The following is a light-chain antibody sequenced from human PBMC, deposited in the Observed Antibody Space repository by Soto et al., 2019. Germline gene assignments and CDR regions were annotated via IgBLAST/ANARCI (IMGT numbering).Light chain of an antibody. J-gene: IGKJ1*01. CDR2: GAS. Sequence: EIVLTQSPGTLSLSPVERATLSCRASQSVSSSYLAWYQQKPGQPPRLLIYGASSRATGIPDRFSGSGSGTDFTLTISRLEPEDFAVYYCQQYGSSSWTFGQGTKVDI. CDR1: QSVSSSY. CDR3: QQYGSSSWT. V-gene: IGKV3-20*01.